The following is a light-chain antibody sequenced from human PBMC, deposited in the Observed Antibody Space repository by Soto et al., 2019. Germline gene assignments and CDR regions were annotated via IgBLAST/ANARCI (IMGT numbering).Light chain of an antibody. CDR3: CSYAGSTPFVV. Sequence: QSVLTQPASVSGSPGQSITISCTGTSSDIGSYILVSWYQQHPGKAPKLMIYEGTKRPSGVSNRFSGSKSGNTASLTISGRKAEEEADYYCCSYAGSTPFVVFGGGPKLTVL. CDR2: EGT. CDR1: SSDIGSYIL. J-gene: IGLJ2*01. V-gene: IGLV2-23*01.